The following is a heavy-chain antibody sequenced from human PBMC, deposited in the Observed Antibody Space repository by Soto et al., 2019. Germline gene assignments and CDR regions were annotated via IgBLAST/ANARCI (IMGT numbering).Heavy chain of an antibody. CDR3: ARQLIVATIRGVEYFDY. CDR1: GFTFSSYG. J-gene: IGHJ4*02. Sequence: QVQLVESGGGVVQPGRSLRLSCAASGFTFSSYGMHWVRQAPGKGLGWVAVIWYDGSNKYYADSVKGRFTISRDNSKNTLYLQMNSLRAEDTAVYYCARQLIVATIRGVEYFDYWGQGALVTVSS. D-gene: IGHD5-12*01. CDR2: IWYDGSNK. V-gene: IGHV3-33*01.